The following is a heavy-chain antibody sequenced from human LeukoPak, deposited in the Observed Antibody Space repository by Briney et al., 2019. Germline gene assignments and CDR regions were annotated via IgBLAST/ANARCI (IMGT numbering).Heavy chain of an antibody. J-gene: IGHJ5*02. CDR3: ARWAKGYCSSTSCYWFGP. D-gene: IGHD2-2*01. CDR1: GGSISSYY. V-gene: IGHV4-59*01. Sequence: SETLSLTCTVSGGSISSYYWSRIRQPPGKGLEWIGYIYYSGSTNYNPSLKSRVTISVDTSKNQFSLKLSSVTAADTAVYYCARWAKGYCSSTSCYWFGPWGQGTLVTVSS. CDR2: IYYSGST.